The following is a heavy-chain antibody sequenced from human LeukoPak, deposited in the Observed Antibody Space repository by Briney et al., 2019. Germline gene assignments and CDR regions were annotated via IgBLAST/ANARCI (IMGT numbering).Heavy chain of an antibody. D-gene: IGHD1-26*01. CDR2: ISAYNGNT. CDR1: GYTFTSYG. Sequence: GASVKVSCKASGYTFTSYGISWVRQAPGQGLEWMGWISAYNGNTNYAQKLQGRVTMTTDTSTSTAYMELRSLRSDDTAVYYCARDPLIDSGSYQYFDYWGQGTLVTVSS. J-gene: IGHJ4*02. CDR3: ARDPLIDSGSYQYFDY. V-gene: IGHV1-18*01.